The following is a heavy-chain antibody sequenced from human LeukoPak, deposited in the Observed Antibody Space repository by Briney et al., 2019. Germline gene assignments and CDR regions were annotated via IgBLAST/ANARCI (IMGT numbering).Heavy chain of an antibody. D-gene: IGHD3-22*01. V-gene: IGHV4-31*03. CDR2: IYYSGST. Sequence: SQTLSLTCTVSGGSISSGGYYWSWIPQHPGQGLEWIGYIYYSGSTYYNPSLKSRVTISVDTSKNQFSLKLSSVTAADTAVYYCAREASSGYSPLDYWGQGTLVTVSS. CDR1: GGSISSGGYY. J-gene: IGHJ4*02. CDR3: AREASSGYSPLDY.